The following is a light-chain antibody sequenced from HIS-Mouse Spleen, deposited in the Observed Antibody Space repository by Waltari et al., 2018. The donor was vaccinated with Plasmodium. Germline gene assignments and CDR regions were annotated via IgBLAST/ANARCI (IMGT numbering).Light chain of an antibody. CDR1: RSAVGRYNL. Sequence: QSALTRPASVSGSPGQSITIPCTGTRSAVGRYNLVSWYQQDPGKAPKLMIYEGSKRPSGVSNRFSGSKSGNTASLTISGLQAEDEADYYCCSYAGSSTFVFGGGTKLTVL. CDR2: EGS. V-gene: IGLV2-23*03. CDR3: CSYAGSSTFV. J-gene: IGLJ3*02.